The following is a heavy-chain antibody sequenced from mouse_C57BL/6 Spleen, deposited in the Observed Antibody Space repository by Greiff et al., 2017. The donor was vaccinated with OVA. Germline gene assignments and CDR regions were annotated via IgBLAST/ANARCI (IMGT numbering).Heavy chain of an antibody. CDR3: ARWDSPFAY. J-gene: IGHJ3*01. CDR2: IAPSDRYT. V-gene: IGHV1-50*01. D-gene: IGHD2-12*01. CDR1: GYTFTSYW. Sequence: VQLQQPGAELVKPGASVQLSCKASGYTFTSYWMQWVKQRPGQGLEWIGEIAPSDRYTHYNQKFKGKATLTVDTSSSTAYMQLSSLTSEDSAVYYCARWDSPFAYWGQGTLVTVSA.